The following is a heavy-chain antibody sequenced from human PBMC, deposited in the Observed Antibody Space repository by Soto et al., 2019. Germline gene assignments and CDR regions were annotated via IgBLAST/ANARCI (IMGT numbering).Heavy chain of an antibody. D-gene: IGHD2-2*01. CDR2: ISGSGGST. CDR3: AKAPKNDGYCSSTSCYGKYFDY. Sequence: EVQLLESGGGLVQPGGSLRLSCAASGFTFSSYAMSWVRQAPGKGLEWVSVISGSGGSTYYADSVKGRFTISRDNSKNTLYLQMNSLRAEDTAVYYCAKAPKNDGYCSSTSCYGKYFDYWGQGTLVTVSS. J-gene: IGHJ4*02. CDR1: GFTFSSYA. V-gene: IGHV3-23*01.